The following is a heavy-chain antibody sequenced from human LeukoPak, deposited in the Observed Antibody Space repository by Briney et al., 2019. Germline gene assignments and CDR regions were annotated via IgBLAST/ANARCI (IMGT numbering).Heavy chain of an antibody. CDR1: GYTFTSYG. J-gene: IGHJ6*02. Sequence: ASVEVSCKASGYTFTSYGISWVRQAPGQGLEWMGWISAYNGNTNYAQKLQGRVTMTTDTSTSTAYMELRSLRSDDTAVYYCARGTGHYDILTGYSPYYYYGMDVWGQGTTVTVSS. V-gene: IGHV1-18*01. CDR3: ARGTGHYDILTGYSPYYYYGMDV. D-gene: IGHD3-9*01. CDR2: ISAYNGNT.